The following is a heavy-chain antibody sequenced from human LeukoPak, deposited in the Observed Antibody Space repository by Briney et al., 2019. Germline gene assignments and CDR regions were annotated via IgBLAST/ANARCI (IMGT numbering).Heavy chain of an antibody. D-gene: IGHD6-13*01. CDR3: ACSSWYSFPPY. CDR2: ISSSSTSI. CDR1: GFTFTTYR. J-gene: IGHJ4*02. V-gene: IGHV3-48*04. Sequence: GGSLRLSCAASGFTFTTYRMNWVRQAPGKGLEWISYISSSSTSIYYADSVKGRFTISRDNAKNSLYLQMNSLRAEDTAVYYCACSSWYSFPPYWGQGTQVTVSS.